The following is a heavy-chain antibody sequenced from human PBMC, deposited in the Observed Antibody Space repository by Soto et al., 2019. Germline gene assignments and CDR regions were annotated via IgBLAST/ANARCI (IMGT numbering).Heavy chain of an antibody. CDR1: GGSISSYY. Sequence: SETLSLTCTVSGGSISSYYWSWIRQPPGKGLEWIGYIYYSGSTNYNPSLKSRVTISVDTSKNQFSLKLSSVTAADTAVYYCARHYYGSGSRRAFDIWGQGTMVTVSS. CDR2: IYYSGST. CDR3: ARHYYGSGSRRAFDI. V-gene: IGHV4-59*08. J-gene: IGHJ3*02. D-gene: IGHD3-10*01.